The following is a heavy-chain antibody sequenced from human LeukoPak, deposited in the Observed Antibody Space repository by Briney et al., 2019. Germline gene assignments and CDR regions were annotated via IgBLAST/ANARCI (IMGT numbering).Heavy chain of an antibody. V-gene: IGHV3-30*02. CDR1: GFTFSSYG. Sequence: GGSLRLSCAASGFTFSSYGIHWVRQAPGKGLEWVTFILYDGSDKYYADSVKGRFTISRDNSRNTLYLQMNSLRAEDTALYYCAKDGDTVSGTYYFDMDAWGKGTTVTISS. CDR3: AKDGDTVSGTYYFDMDA. J-gene: IGHJ6*03. D-gene: IGHD1-26*01. CDR2: ILYDGSDK.